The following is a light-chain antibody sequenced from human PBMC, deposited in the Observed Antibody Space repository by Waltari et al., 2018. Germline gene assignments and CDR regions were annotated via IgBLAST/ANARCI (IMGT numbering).Light chain of an antibody. CDR2: DVS. Sequence: QSALTQPASVSGSPGQSVTIPCTGTAADGGGYNYVSWYQQHPGNAPKLIIYDVSNRPSGVSDRFSGSKSGDTASLTISGLQSEDASDYYCSSYTSTSTLVFGGGTKVTVL. CDR3: SSYTSTSTLV. V-gene: IGLV2-14*03. CDR1: AADGGGYNY. J-gene: IGLJ2*01.